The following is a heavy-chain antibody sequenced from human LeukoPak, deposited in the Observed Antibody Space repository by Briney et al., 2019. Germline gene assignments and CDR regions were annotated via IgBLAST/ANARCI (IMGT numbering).Heavy chain of an antibody. CDR2: IDTGVNK. CDR3: AGYYGMDV. V-gene: IGHV3-66*01. Sequence: PGGSLRLSCAASGFTVNNNYMSWVRQAPGKGLEWVSIIDTGVNKYYADSVKGRFTMSRENSKNTLYLKMNSLRAEDTAVYYCAGYYGMDVWGQGTTVTVPS. J-gene: IGHJ6*02. CDR1: GFTVNNNY.